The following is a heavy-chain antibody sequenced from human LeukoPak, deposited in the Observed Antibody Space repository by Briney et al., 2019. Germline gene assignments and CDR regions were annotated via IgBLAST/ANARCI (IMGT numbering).Heavy chain of an antibody. Sequence: GGSLRLSCAASGFTFSSYSMNWVRQTPGKGLEWVSYIGTSSSIIYYADSVKGRFTISGDNAKNSLYLQMNSLRDEDTAVYYCARHDYAGNSGDYWGQGTLVTVSS. D-gene: IGHD4-23*01. CDR1: GFTFSSYS. CDR2: IGTSSSII. CDR3: ARHDYAGNSGDY. J-gene: IGHJ4*02. V-gene: IGHV3-48*02.